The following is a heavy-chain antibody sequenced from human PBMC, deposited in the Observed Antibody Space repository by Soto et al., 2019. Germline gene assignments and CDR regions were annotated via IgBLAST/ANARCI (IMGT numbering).Heavy chain of an antibody. J-gene: IGHJ6*01. CDR3: ARSTYYDSSGSQYYYYGMDV. V-gene: IGHV3-30-3*01. CDR1: GFTFSSYA. D-gene: IGHD3-22*01. Sequence: QVQLVESGGGVVQPGRSLRLSCAASGFTFSSYAMHWVRQAPGKGLEWVAVISYDGSNKYYADSVKGRFTISRDNSKNTLYLQMNSLRAEDKAVYYCARSTYYDSSGSQYYYYGMDVW. CDR2: ISYDGSNK.